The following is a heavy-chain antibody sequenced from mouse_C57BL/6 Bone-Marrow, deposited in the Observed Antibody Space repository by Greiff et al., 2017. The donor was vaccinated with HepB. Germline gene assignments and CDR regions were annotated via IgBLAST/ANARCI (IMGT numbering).Heavy chain of an antibody. CDR1: GYSITSGYY. V-gene: IGHV3-6*01. Sequence: EVQLQESGPGLVKPSQSLSLTCSVTGYSITSGYYWNWIRQFPGNKLEWMGYISYDGSNNYNPSLKNRISITRDTSKNQFFLKLNSVTTEDTATYYCARGRVYYFYFDYWGQGTTLTVSS. D-gene: IGHD1-1*01. CDR2: ISYDGSN. J-gene: IGHJ2*01. CDR3: ARGRVYYFYFDY.